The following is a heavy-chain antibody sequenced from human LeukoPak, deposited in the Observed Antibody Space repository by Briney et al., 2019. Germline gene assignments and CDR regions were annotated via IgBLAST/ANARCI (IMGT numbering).Heavy chain of an antibody. CDR3: ARDLSSAWYYQFDY. V-gene: IGHV3-23*01. CDR2: ISGSGRST. D-gene: IGHD6-19*01. CDR1: GLTFNNYA. J-gene: IGHJ4*02. Sequence: PGGSLRLSCAASGLTFNNYAMTWVRQAPGKGLEWVSAISGSGRSTYYADSVKGRFTISRDNSKNTVFLQMNSLRAEDTAVYYCARDLSSAWYYQFDYWGQGTLVTVSS.